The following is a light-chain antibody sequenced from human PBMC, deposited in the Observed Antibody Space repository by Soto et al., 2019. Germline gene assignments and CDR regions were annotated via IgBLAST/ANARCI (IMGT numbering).Light chain of an antibody. CDR2: WAS. CDR3: QQYYTTPFD. V-gene: IGKV4-1*01. Sequence: DIVMTQSPGSLAVSLGERAAINCKSSQTVLFTSNNKNYLAWYQQKPGQPPRLFIYWASTRESGVTDRCSGSGSETAFTITISSLQAEDVAVYYCQQYYTTPFDFGQGTRLEIK. J-gene: IGKJ5*01. CDR1: QTVLFTSNNKNY.